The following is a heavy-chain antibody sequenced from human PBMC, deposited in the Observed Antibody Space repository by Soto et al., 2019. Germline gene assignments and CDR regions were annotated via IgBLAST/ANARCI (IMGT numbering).Heavy chain of an antibody. D-gene: IGHD1-1*01. Sequence: EVQLLESGGGLVQPGGSLRLSCAASGFTFYSYAMTWVRQAPGKGLEWVSSISGSGGTTYYADSVKGRFTISRDSSKNTLYLQMNSLRTEDTAVYYCAKAHSFVEPTPFDYWGQGSLVTVSS. CDR1: GFTFYSYA. J-gene: IGHJ4*02. V-gene: IGHV3-23*01. CDR3: AKAHSFVEPTPFDY. CDR2: ISGSGGTT.